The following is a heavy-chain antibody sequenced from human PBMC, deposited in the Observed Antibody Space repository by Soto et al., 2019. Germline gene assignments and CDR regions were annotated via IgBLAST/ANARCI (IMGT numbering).Heavy chain of an antibody. V-gene: IGHV3-33*06. J-gene: IGHJ4*02. CDR3: AKDQTAMTTFDF. D-gene: IGHD4-17*01. CDR1: GFTFSSYG. CDR2: IWYDGSNK. Sequence: PGGSLRLSCAAAGFTFSSYGMHWGRPAPGKGLGWVAVIWYDGSNKYYADSVKGRFTISRDNSKNTLYLQMNGLRAEDTAVYYCAKDQTAMTTFDFWGQGALVTVSS.